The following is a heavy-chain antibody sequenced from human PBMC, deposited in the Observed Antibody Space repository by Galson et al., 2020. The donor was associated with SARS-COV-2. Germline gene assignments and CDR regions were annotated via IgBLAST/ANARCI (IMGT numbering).Heavy chain of an antibody. CDR3: ARGRRRQQWLVLDYYHMDV. J-gene: IGHJ6*03. D-gene: IGHD6-19*01. CDR2: MNPNSGNT. Sequence: ASVKVSCKASGYTFTSYDINWVRQATGQGLEWMGWMNPNSGNTGYAQKFQGRVTMTRNTSISTAYMELSSLRSEDTAVYYCARGRRRQQWLVLDYYHMDVWGKGTTVTVSS. CDR1: GYTFTSYD. V-gene: IGHV1-8*01.